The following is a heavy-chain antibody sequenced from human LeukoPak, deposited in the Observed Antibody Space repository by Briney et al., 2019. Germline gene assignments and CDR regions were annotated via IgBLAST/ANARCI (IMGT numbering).Heavy chain of an antibody. V-gene: IGHV3-21*01. CDR1: GFTFSIHT. CDR2: ISTTSSYI. J-gene: IGHJ4*02. Sequence: GGSLRLSCAASGFTFSIHTMSWVRQAPGKGLEWVSCISTTSSYIYYADSVKGRFTISRDNAKNSLYLQMNSLRAEDTAVYYCARVVNSYGPVDYWGQGTPVTVSS. D-gene: IGHD5-18*01. CDR3: ARVVNSYGPVDY.